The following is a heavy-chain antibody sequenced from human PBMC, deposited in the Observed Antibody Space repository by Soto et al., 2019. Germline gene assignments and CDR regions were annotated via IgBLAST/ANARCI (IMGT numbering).Heavy chain of an antibody. CDR1: GYTFTSYG. CDR2: ISAYDGNT. CDR3: ARGYYDSSGYYWGDDFDI. V-gene: IGHV1-18*04. Sequence: ASVKVSCKASGYTFTSYGISWVRQAPGQGLEWMGWISAYDGNTNYAQKLQGRVTMTTDTSTSTAYMELRSLRSDDTAVCYCARGYYDSSGYYWGDDFDIWGQGTMVTVSS. J-gene: IGHJ3*02. D-gene: IGHD3-22*01.